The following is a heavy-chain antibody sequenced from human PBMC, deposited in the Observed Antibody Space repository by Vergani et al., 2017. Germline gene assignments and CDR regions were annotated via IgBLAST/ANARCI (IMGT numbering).Heavy chain of an antibody. CDR2: IIPIFGTA. V-gene: IGHV1-69*01. J-gene: IGHJ4*02. Sequence: QVQLVQSGAEVKKPGSSVKVSCKASGGTFSSYAISWVRQAPGQGLEWMGGIIPIFGTANYAQKFQGRVTITADESTSTAYMELSSLRSEDTAVYYCASTYEGPGTYYFDYWGQGTLVTVSS. CDR1: GGTFSSYA. CDR3: ASTYEGPGTYYFDY. D-gene: IGHD3-22*01.